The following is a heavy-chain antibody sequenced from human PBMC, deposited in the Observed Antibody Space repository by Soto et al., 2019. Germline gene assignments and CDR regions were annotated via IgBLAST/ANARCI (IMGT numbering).Heavy chain of an antibody. CDR1: GFPFSSYG. V-gene: IGHV3-30*18. J-gene: IGHJ1*01. Sequence: GGSLRLSCAASGFPFSSYGMHWVRQAPGKGLEWVAVISYDGSNKYYADSVKGRFTISRDNSKNTLYLQMNSLRAEDTAVYYCAKERSESSSTVTTEYFQHWGQGTLVTVSS. CDR3: AKERSESSSTVTTEYFQH. CDR2: ISYDGSNK. D-gene: IGHD4-17*01.